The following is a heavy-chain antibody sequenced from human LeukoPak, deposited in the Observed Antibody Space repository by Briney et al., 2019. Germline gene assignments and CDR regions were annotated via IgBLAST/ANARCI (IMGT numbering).Heavy chain of an antibody. V-gene: IGHV5-51*01. J-gene: IGHJ4*02. Sequence: GESLQISCEGSGYNFTSYWIGWGRQVTGKGLEWMGIIYPGDSDTRYSPSFQGQVTISADKSISTAYLQWSSLKASDTAMYYCARRGDSSSWYVYWGQGTLVTVSS. CDR1: GYNFTSYW. CDR3: ARRGDSSSWYVY. D-gene: IGHD6-13*01. CDR2: IYPGDSDT.